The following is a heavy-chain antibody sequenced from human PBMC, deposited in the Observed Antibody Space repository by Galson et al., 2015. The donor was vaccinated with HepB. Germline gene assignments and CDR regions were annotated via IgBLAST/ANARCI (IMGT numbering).Heavy chain of an antibody. Sequence: SLRLSCAASGFTFSSYGLHWVRQAPGQGLEWVAVISYAGSKKYYADSVKGRFTISRDNSKNTLYLQMNSLRAEDTAVYYCAKDGARYIVVVVAETEGFDYWGQGTLVTVSS. D-gene: IGHD2-15*01. J-gene: IGHJ4*02. V-gene: IGHV3-30*18. CDR1: GFTFSSYG. CDR2: ISYAGSKK. CDR3: AKDGARYIVVVVAETEGFDY.